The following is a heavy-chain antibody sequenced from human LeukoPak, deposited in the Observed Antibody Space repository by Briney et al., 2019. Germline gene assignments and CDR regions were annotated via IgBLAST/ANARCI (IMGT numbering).Heavy chain of an antibody. V-gene: IGHV1-2*02. CDR2: INPNSGGT. J-gene: IGHJ4*02. Sequence: ASVKVSFKASGYTFTGYFMHWVRQAPGQGPEWMGWINPNSGGTNYAQKFQGRVIMTRDTYISTAYMELSRLRSDDTAVYYCARVSEYYYFDYWGQGTVVTVSS. CDR3: ARVSEYYYFDY. CDR1: GYTFTGYF. D-gene: IGHD2/OR15-2a*01.